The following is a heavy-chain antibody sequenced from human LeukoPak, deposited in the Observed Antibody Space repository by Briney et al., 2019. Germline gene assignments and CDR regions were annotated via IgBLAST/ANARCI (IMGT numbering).Heavy chain of an antibody. V-gene: IGHV3-23*01. CDR2: ISGSGGST. Sequence: GGSLRLSCAASGFTFSSYAMSWVRQAPGKGLEWVSAISGSGGSTYYADSVKGRFTISRDNSKNTLYLQMNSLRAEDTAVYYCAKAHGERWLQRRSLPYFDYWGQGTLVTVSS. D-gene: IGHD5-24*01. CDR1: GFTFSSYA. CDR3: AKAHGERWLQRRSLPYFDY. J-gene: IGHJ4*02.